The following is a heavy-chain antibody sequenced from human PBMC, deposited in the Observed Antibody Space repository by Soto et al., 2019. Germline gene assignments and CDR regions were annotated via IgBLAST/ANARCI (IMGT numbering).Heavy chain of an antibody. Sequence: QVQLQESGPGLVKPSGTLSLTCAVSSGSISSSNWWSWVRQPPGKGLEWIGEIYHSGSTNYTPSLKSRVTISVDKSKNQFSLQLSSVTAADTAVYYCASRGYCSGGSCYRGYWGQGTLVTVSS. V-gene: IGHV4-4*02. CDR1: SGSISSSNW. J-gene: IGHJ4*02. CDR2: IYHSGST. CDR3: ASRGYCSGGSCYRGY. D-gene: IGHD2-15*01.